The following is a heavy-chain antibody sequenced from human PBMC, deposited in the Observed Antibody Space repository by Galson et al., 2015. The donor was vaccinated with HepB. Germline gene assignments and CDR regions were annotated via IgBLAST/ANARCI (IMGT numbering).Heavy chain of an antibody. J-gene: IGHJ4*02. CDR2: INTNTGNP. D-gene: IGHD2-15*01. Sequence: SVKVSCKASGYTFTNYALNWVRQAPGQGLEWMGWINTNTGNPTYAQGFTGRFVFSLDTSVNTAYLQINRLKAEDSGVYYCARDRGSGSHFFDYWGQGTLVTVSS. CDR1: GYTFTNYA. CDR3: ARDRGSGSHFFDY. V-gene: IGHV7-4-1*02.